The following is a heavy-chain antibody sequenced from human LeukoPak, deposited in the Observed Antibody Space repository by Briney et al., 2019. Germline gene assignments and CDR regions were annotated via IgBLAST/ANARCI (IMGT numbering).Heavy chain of an antibody. V-gene: IGHV3-48*03. CDR2: INSRGTTI. CDR1: GFTFSSYE. D-gene: IGHD6-6*01. J-gene: IGHJ4*02. Sequence: PGGSLRLSCAASGFTFSSYEMNWVRQAPGKGLEWVSYINSRGTTIYYADSVKGRLTISRDNAKNSLYLQLNSLSAEDTAVYYCARDPSSLGFWGQGTLVTVSS. CDR3: ARDPSSLGF.